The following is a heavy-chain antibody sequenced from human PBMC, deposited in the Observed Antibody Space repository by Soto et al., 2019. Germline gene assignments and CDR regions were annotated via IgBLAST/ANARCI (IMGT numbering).Heavy chain of an antibody. J-gene: IGHJ5*02. V-gene: IGHV4-4*02. CDR1: GGSISSSNW. D-gene: IGHD2-2*01. CDR2: NSHSGTT. Sequence: QVQLQESGPGLVKPSDTLSLTCAVSGGSISSSNWWNWVRQSPAKGLEWIGENSHSGTTNYNPSLKRQLHISIARSKNQFSLKLSSVTAADTAVYYCARVRTFCSSTSCYLDPWGQGTLVTVSA. CDR3: ARVRTFCSSTSCYLDP.